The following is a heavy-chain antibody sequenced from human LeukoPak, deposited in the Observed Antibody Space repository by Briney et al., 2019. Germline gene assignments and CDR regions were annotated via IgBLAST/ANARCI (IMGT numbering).Heavy chain of an antibody. J-gene: IGHJ3*02. V-gene: IGHV4-59*01. Sequence: SETLSLTCTVSGGSISSYYWSWIRQPPGKGLEWLGYIYYSGSTNYNPSLKSRVTISVDTSKNQFSLKLSSVTAADTAVYYCARATWARYFDRLLMGDDAFDIWGQGTMVTVSS. CDR1: GGSISSYY. D-gene: IGHD3-9*01. CDR2: IYYSGST. CDR3: ARATWARYFDRLLMGDDAFDI.